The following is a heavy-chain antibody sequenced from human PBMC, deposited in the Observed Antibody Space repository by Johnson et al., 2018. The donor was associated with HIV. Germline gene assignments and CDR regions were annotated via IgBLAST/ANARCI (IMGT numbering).Heavy chain of an antibody. CDR1: GFTFSSYD. Sequence: VQLVESGGGVVQPGRSLRLSCVASGFTFSSYDMHWVRQAPGKGLEWVAFIRYDGSNKYYGDSVKGRFTISRDNAKNTLHLQMNSLRAEDTAVYYCARDTSIAAARAFDIWGQGTMVTVSS. J-gene: IGHJ3*02. CDR2: IRYDGSNK. V-gene: IGHV3-30*02. D-gene: IGHD6-6*01. CDR3: ARDTSIAAARAFDI.